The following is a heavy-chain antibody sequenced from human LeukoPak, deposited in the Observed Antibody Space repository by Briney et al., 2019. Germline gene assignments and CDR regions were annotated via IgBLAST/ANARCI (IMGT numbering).Heavy chain of an antibody. V-gene: IGHV3-48*03. D-gene: IGHD6-19*01. CDR2: IISSGSTI. CDR1: GFTFSSYE. Sequence: PGGSLRLSCAASGFTFSSYEMNWVRQAPGRGLEWVSYIISSGSTIYYADSVKGRFTISRDNSKNTLYLQMNSLRAEDTAVYYCARKIGGAVAGNWYFDLWGRGTLVIVSS. CDR3: ARKIGGAVAGNWYFDL. J-gene: IGHJ2*01.